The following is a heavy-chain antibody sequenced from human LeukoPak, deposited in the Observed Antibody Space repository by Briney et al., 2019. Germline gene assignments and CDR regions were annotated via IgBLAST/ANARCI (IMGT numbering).Heavy chain of an antibody. Sequence: ASVKVSWKASGYTFTSYYMHWVRQAPGQGLEWMGWINADTGGTNYAQKFQGRVTVTTDTSISTAYMELSSLRSDDTAVYYCARGSSVRDWFDPWGQGTLVTVSS. J-gene: IGHJ5*02. CDR3: ARGSSVRDWFDP. CDR1: GYTFTSYY. V-gene: IGHV1-2*02. D-gene: IGHD1-1*01. CDR2: INADTGGT.